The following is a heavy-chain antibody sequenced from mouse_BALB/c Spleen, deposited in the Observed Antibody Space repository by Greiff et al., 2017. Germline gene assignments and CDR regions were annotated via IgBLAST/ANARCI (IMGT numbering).Heavy chain of an antibody. CDR1: GYSFTGYF. CDR3: ARGYDVPYWYFDV. V-gene: IGHV1-20*02. J-gene: IGHJ1*01. CDR2: INPYNGDT. Sequence: EVKLVESGPELVKPGASVKISCKASGYSFTGYFMNWVMQSHGKSLEWIGRINPYNGDTFYNQKFKGKATLTVDKSSSTAHMELRSLASEDSAVYYCARGYDVPYWYFDVWGAGTTVTVSS. D-gene: IGHD2-14*01.